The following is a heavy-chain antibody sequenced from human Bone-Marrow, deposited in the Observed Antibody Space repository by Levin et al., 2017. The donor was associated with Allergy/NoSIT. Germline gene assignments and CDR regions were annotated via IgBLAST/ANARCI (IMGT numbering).Heavy chain of an antibody. J-gene: IGHJ4*02. CDR3: ARGGKGVWWFGELYPGY. Sequence: GGSLRLSCAASGFTFSSYAMHWVRQAPGKGLEWVAVISYDGSNKYYADSVKGRFTISRDNSKNTLYLQMNSLRAEDTAVYYCARGGKGVWWFGELYPGYWGQGTLVTVSS. CDR2: ISYDGSNK. CDR1: GFTFSSYA. V-gene: IGHV3-30-3*01. D-gene: IGHD3-10*01.